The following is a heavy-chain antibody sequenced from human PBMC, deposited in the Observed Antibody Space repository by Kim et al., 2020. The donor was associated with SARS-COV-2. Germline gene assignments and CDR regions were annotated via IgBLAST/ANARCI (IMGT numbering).Heavy chain of an antibody. J-gene: IGHJ4*02. Sequence: GGSLRLSCAASGFTFSSYGMHWVRQAPGKGLEWVAVIWYDGSNKYYADSVKGRFTISRDNSKNTLYLQMNSLRAEDTAVYYCARGMGDYVDTAMVLDYWGQGTLVTVSS. CDR3: ARGMGDYVDTAMVLDY. D-gene: IGHD5-18*01. CDR2: IWYDGSNK. V-gene: IGHV3-33*01. CDR1: GFTFSSYG.